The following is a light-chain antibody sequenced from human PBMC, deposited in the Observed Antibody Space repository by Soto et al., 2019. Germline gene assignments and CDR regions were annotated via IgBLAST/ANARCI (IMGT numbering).Light chain of an antibody. CDR3: QQYNIYPLT. CDR1: QDINSY. Sequence: DVQMTQSPSSLSASVGDRVTITCRASQDINSYLAWYQQKPGNAPKSLIYAASSLQTGVPSRFSDSESGTDFTLTISNLQPQDSATYYCQQYNIYPLTFGGGTKVEIK. V-gene: IGKV1D-16*01. CDR2: AAS. J-gene: IGKJ4*01.